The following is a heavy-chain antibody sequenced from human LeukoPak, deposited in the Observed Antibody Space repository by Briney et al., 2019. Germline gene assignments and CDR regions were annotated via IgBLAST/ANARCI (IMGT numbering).Heavy chain of an antibody. V-gene: IGHV1-8*03. Sequence: ASVKVSCKASGYTFTSYDINWVRQATGQGLEWMGWMNPNSGNTGYAQKFQGRLTITRNTSISTAYMEPSSLSSEDTAVYYCARGTGSSWQFYYFDYWGQGTLVTVSS. D-gene: IGHD6-13*01. CDR3: ARGTGSSWQFYYFDY. J-gene: IGHJ4*02. CDR1: GYTFTSYD. CDR2: MNPNSGNT.